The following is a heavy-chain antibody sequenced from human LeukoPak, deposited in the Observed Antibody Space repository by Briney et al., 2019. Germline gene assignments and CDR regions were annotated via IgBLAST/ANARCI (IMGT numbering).Heavy chain of an antibody. CDR3: ARVAGKKLLWFGEFSDY. CDR1: GFTFSSYS. D-gene: IGHD3-10*01. Sequence: GGSLRLSCAASGFTFSSYSMNWVRQAPGKGLEWVSYISSSSSTIYYADSVKGRFTISRDNAKNSLYLQMNSLRAEDTAVYYCARVAGKKLLWFGEFSDYWGQGTLVTVSS. J-gene: IGHJ4*02. CDR2: ISSSSSTI. V-gene: IGHV3-48*04.